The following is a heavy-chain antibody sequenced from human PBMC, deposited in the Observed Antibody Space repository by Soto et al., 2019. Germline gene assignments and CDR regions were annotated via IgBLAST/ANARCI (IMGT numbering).Heavy chain of an antibody. V-gene: IGHV3-33*01. Sequence: QVQLVESGGGVVQPGRSLRLSCAASGFTFSSYGMHWVRQAPGKGLEWVAVIWYDGSNKYYADSVKGRFTISRDNSKNTLYLQMNSLRAEETAVYYCARGLLTGPHIHHDMDVWGQGTTVTVSS. D-gene: IGHD3-9*01. CDR3: ARGLLTGPHIHHDMDV. J-gene: IGHJ6*02. CDR1: GFTFSSYG. CDR2: IWYDGSNK.